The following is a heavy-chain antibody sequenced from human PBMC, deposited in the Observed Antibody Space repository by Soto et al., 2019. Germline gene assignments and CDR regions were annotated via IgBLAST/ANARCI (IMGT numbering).Heavy chain of an antibody. CDR1: GFTVSSNY. CDR3: ARVGGVDGYNLGAEAVYY. Sequence: EVQLVESGGGLVQPGGSLRLSCAASGFTVSSNYMSWVRQAPGKGLELVSVIYSGGSTYYADSVRGRFTISRDNSKNTLYLQMNRLRAEDTAVYYCARVGGVDGYNLGAEAVYYWGQGTLVTVSS. CDR2: IYSGGST. J-gene: IGHJ4*02. D-gene: IGHD5-12*01. V-gene: IGHV3-66*01.